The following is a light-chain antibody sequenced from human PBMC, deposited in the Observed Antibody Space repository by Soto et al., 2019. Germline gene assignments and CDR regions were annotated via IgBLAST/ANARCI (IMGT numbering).Light chain of an antibody. V-gene: IGKV3-11*01. CDR2: DAS. CDR1: QSISSY. J-gene: IGKJ3*01. CDR3: HQRSTWPFT. Sequence: EIVLTQSPATLSLSPGERATLSCRASQSISSYLAWYQQKPDQAPRLLIYDASNRATGIPARFSGSGSGTDFTLTISSLDPEDFAVYYCHQRSTWPFTFRPGTKVDIK.